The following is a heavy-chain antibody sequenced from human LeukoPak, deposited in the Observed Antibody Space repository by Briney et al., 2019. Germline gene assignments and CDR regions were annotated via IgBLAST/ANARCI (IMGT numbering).Heavy chain of an antibody. V-gene: IGHV3-23*01. J-gene: IGHJ4*02. D-gene: IGHD3-9*01. Sequence: GGSLRLSCAVSGFTFTSYAMSWVRQPPGKGLEWVSAITGSGDGTYSAGSVKGRFTISRDNAKNSLYLQMNSLRAEDTAVYYCASSLLTGYYRHDYWGQGTLVTVSS. CDR2: ITGSGDGT. CDR3: ASSLLTGYYRHDY. CDR1: GFTFTSYA.